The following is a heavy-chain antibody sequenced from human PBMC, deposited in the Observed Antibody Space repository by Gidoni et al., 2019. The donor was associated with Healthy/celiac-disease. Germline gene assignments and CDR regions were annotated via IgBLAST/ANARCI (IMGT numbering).Heavy chain of an antibody. CDR3: ARDKCSGGSCYSFGFDY. J-gene: IGHJ4*02. CDR1: GFTFSRYW. CDR2: IKQDGSEK. V-gene: IGHV3-7*01. D-gene: IGHD2-15*01. Sequence: EVQLVESGGGLVQPGGSLRLSCAASGFTFSRYWMGWVRQAPGKGLEWVANIKQDGSEKYYVDSVKGRFTISRDNAKNSLYLQMNSLRAEDTAVYYCARDKCSGGSCYSFGFDYWGQGTLVTVSS.